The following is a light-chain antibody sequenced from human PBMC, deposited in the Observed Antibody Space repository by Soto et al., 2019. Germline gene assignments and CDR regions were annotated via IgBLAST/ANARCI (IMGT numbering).Light chain of an antibody. V-gene: IGKV3-20*01. CDR3: QQYGSTPRT. CDR2: GAS. J-gene: IGKJ1*01. Sequence: EIVLTQSPGTLSLSPGERATLSCRASQSVSSSYFAWYQQKPGQAPRLLVYGASNRATGIPDRFSGSGSGTDFTLTSSRLEAEDFAVYYCQQYGSTPRTFGQGTKVEIK. CDR1: QSVSSSY.